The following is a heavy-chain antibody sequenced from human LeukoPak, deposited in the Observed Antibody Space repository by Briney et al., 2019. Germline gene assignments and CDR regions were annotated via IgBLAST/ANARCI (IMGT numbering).Heavy chain of an antibody. CDR1: GGSFSGYY. J-gene: IGHJ4*02. V-gene: IGHV4-34*01. D-gene: IGHD5-24*01. CDR2: INHSGST. Sequence: SETLSLTCAVYGGSFSGYYWSWIRQPPGKGLEWIGEINHSGSTNYNPSLKSRVTISVDTSKNQFSLKLSSVTAADTAVYYCAREAEITRFDYWGQGTLVTVSS. CDR3: AREAEITRFDY.